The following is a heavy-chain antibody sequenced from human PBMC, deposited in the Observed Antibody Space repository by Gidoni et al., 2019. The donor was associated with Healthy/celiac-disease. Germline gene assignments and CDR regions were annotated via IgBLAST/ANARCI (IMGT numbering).Heavy chain of an antibody. CDR1: GFPFDDYA. V-gene: IGHV3-9*01. Sequence: EVQLVESGGGLVQPGRSLRLSCAAPGFPFDDYAMHWVRHAPGKGLEWVSGISWNSGSIGYADSVKGRFTISRDNAKNSLYLQMNSLRAEDTALYYCAKGKYSSSWSDAFDIWGQGTMVTVSS. CDR2: ISWNSGSI. J-gene: IGHJ3*02. D-gene: IGHD6-13*01. CDR3: AKGKYSSSWSDAFDI.